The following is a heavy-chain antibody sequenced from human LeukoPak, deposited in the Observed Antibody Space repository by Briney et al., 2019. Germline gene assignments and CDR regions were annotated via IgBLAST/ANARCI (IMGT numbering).Heavy chain of an antibody. CDR1: GFTFSTYS. Sequence: GGSLRLSCAASGFTFSTYSMNWVRQAPGKGLEWVSSISSSSDYIYYADSVKGRFTISRDNAKNSLYLQMNSLRAEDTAVYYCVKKWLGDLYYYFDYWGQGTLVTVPS. D-gene: IGHD3-10*01. CDR3: VKKWLGDLYYYFDY. CDR2: ISSSSDYI. J-gene: IGHJ4*02. V-gene: IGHV3-21*01.